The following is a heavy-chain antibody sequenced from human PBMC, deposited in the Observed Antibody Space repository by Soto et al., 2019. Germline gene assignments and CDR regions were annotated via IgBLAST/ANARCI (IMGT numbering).Heavy chain of an antibody. V-gene: IGHV1-24*01. CDR2: FDPEDGET. J-gene: IGHJ3*01. Sequence: ASVKVSCKVSGYTLTELSMHWVRQAPGKGLEWMGGFDPEDGETIYAQKFQGRVTMTEDTSTDTAYMELSILRSEDTAFYYCATFLLFYSRLSGCTIAARCYAFDXWGQGTMVTVSS. CDR3: ATFLLFYSRLSGCTIAARCYAFDX. D-gene: IGHD6-6*01. CDR1: GYTLTELS.